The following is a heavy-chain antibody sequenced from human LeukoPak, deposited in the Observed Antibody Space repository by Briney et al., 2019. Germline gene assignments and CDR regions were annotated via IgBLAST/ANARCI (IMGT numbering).Heavy chain of an antibody. CDR1: GYTFTSYG. D-gene: IGHD2-2*01. CDR3: ASTLGYCSSTSCYYSYYGMDV. J-gene: IGHJ6*02. Sequence: ASVKVSCTASGYTFTSYGISWVRQAPGQGLEWMGWISAYNGNTNYAQKLQGRVTMTTDTSTSTAYMELRSLRSDDTAVYYCASTLGYCSSTSCYYSYYGMDVWGQGTTVTVSS. V-gene: IGHV1-18*01. CDR2: ISAYNGNT.